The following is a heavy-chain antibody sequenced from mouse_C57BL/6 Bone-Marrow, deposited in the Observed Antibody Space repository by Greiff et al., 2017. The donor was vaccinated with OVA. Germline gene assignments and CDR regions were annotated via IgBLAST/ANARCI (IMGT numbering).Heavy chain of an antibody. CDR2: ISGGGGNT. D-gene: IGHD1-1*01. Sequence: EVKLVESGGGLVKPGGSLKLSCAASGFTFSSYTMSWVRQTPEKRLEWVATISGGGGNTYYPDSVKGRFTISRDNAKNTLYLQMSSLRSEDTALYYCARHPLKYGSDWYFDVWGTGTTVTVSS. V-gene: IGHV5-9*01. CDR3: ARHPLKYGSDWYFDV. J-gene: IGHJ1*03. CDR1: GFTFSSYT.